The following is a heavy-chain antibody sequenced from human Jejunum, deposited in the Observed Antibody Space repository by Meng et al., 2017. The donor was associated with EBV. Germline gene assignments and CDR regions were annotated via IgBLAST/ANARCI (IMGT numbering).Heavy chain of an antibody. Sequence: QGQLVQSGSEVKKPGASVKGACKASGDTFTSSGINWVRQAPGQGLEWMGWINTNTGYPTYAQDFTGRFVFSLDTSVSTAYLQITSLSTEDNAVYYCARVRPGGGWFDPWGQGTLVTVSS. V-gene: IGHV7-4-1*02. CDR2: INTNTGYP. CDR1: GDTFTSSG. CDR3: ARVRPGGGWFDP. D-gene: IGHD2-8*02. J-gene: IGHJ5*02.